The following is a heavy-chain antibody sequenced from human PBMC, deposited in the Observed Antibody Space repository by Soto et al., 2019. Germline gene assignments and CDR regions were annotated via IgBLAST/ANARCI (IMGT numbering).Heavy chain of an antibody. J-gene: IGHJ3*02. D-gene: IGHD1-26*01. CDR1: GFTFSNVW. CDR3: PTSDGNDALDI. Sequence: EVQLVESGGGLVKPGGSLRLSCAASGFTFSNVWMTWIRQAPGKGLEWVGRIKRKTDGETTDYGAPVKGRFTVSRDDSKNTLNLQMNSLKTEAKGLYYGPTSDGNDALDIWGHGKMVTVSS. CDR2: IKRKTDGETT. V-gene: IGHV3-15*01.